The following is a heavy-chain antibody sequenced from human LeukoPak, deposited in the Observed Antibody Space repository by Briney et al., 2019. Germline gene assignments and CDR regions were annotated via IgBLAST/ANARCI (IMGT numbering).Heavy chain of an antibody. Sequence: PGGSLRLSCATSGFTFSSFWMSSVRQAPGKGLEWVASIKETGSERCYVDSVKGRFTISRDTANNSLYLQMNSLRVEDTAVYYCARAWTVRGKTVGSNYFDYWGQGTLVTVSS. D-gene: IGHD3-10*01. CDR3: ARAWTVRGKTVGSNYFDY. CDR2: IKETGSER. V-gene: IGHV3-7*04. CDR1: GFTFSSFW. J-gene: IGHJ4*02.